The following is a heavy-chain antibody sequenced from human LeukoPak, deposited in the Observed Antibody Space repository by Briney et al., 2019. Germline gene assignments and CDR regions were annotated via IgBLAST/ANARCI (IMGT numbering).Heavy chain of an antibody. CDR1: GFSFSSYG. CDR3: AKDRGRTGSTGGFDY. V-gene: IGHV3-30*02. CDR2: IRYDGSNE. J-gene: IGHJ4*02. Sequence: GGSLRLSCAASGFSFSSYGMHWVRQAPGRGLEWVAFIRYDGSNEHYADFVKGRLTISRDNSKNTLYLQMNSLRAEDTAMYHCAKDRGRTGSTGGFDYWGQGTLVTVS. D-gene: IGHD1-7*01.